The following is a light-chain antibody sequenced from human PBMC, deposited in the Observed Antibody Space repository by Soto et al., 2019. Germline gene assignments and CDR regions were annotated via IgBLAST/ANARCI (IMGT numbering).Light chain of an antibody. J-gene: IGKJ4*01. CDR3: QQRSAWPLT. V-gene: IGKV3-11*01. CDR1: QSFASP. Sequence: EFGLTQSQASLSLSPGEKATLSCRPSQSFASPFAWYQQKPGQGPRPVIYDISKRATGIPARFSGSGFGTDFTLTISSLEPEDFAVYFCQQRSAWPLTFGGGTKVEI. CDR2: DIS.